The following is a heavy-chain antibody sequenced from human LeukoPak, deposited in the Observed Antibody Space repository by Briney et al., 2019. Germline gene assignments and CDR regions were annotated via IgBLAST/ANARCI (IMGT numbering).Heavy chain of an antibody. CDR2: INPNSGGT. V-gene: IGHV1-2*04. J-gene: IGHJ1*01. CDR3: ARGSSSWYFNFQH. Sequence: ASVKVSCKASGYTFTGYYMHWVRQAPGQGLEWMGWINPNSGGTNYAQKFQGWVTMTRDTSISTAYMELSRLRSDDTAVYYCARGSSSWYFNFQHWGQGTLVTVSS. D-gene: IGHD6-13*01. CDR1: GYTFTGYY.